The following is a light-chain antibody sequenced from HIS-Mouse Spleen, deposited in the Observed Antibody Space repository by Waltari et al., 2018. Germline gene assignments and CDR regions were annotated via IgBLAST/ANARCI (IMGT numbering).Light chain of an antibody. Sequence: QSVLTQPPSASGTPGQRVTISCSGSSSNIGSNYVYWYQQHPGTAPKLLIYRNNTGPPAVPDRVSGCKTGTSASLAISGLRSADEADYYCAAWADSLSGPVFGGGTKLTVL. J-gene: IGLJ2*01. CDR3: AAWADSLSGPV. CDR1: SSNIGSNY. CDR2: RNN. V-gene: IGLV1-47*01.